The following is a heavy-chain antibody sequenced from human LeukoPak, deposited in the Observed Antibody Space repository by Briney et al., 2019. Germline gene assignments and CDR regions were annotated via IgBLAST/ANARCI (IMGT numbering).Heavy chain of an antibody. J-gene: IGHJ5*02. D-gene: IGHD3-22*01. CDR1: GYTFTAYY. Sequence: ASVKVSCKASGYTFTAYYIHWVRQAPGQGLEWMGWINPNIGDTNYAQKFQGRVTITADESTSTAYMELSSLRSEDTAVYYCARDPAYYYDSSENWFDPWGQGTLVTVSS. CDR3: ARDPAYYYDSSENWFDP. V-gene: IGHV1-2*02. CDR2: INPNIGDT.